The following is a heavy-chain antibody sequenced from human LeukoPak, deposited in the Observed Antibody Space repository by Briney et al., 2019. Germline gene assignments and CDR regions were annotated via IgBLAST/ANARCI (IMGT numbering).Heavy chain of an antibody. Sequence: PSGTLSLTCAVSGGSISSSNWWSWVRQPPGKGLEWIGEIYHSGSTNYNPSLKSRVTISVDTSKNQFSLKLSSVTAADTAVYYCARGPRLRLGELSLYYFDYWGQGTLVTVSS. V-gene: IGHV4-4*02. CDR1: GGSISSSNW. D-gene: IGHD3-16*02. CDR2: IYHSGST. J-gene: IGHJ4*02. CDR3: ARGPRLRLGELSLYYFDY.